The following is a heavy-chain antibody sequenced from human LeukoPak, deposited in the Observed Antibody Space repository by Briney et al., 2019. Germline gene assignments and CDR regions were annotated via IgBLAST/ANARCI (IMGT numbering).Heavy chain of an antibody. CDR2: INPSGGST. CDR3: ASGAWYYYGSGSYYWFDP. V-gene: IGHV1-46*01. J-gene: IGHJ5*02. D-gene: IGHD3-10*01. Sequence: ASVKVSCKASGYTFTSYYMHWVRQAPGQGLEWMGIINPSGGSTSYAQKFQGRVTITADESTSTAYMELSSLRSEDTAVYYCASGAWYYYGSGSYYWFDPWGQGTLVTVSS. CDR1: GYTFTSYY.